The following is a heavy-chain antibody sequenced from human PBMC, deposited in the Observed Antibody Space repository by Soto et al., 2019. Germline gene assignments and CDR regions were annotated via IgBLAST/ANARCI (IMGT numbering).Heavy chain of an antibody. J-gene: IGHJ6*02. D-gene: IGHD3-22*01. CDR1: GGTFSSYA. Sequence: QVQLVQSGAEVKKPGSSVKVSCKASGGTFSSYAISWVRQAPGQGLEWMGGIIPIFGTANYAQKFQGRVTITADESTSTAYMVLSSLRSEDTAVYYCAYYYDSSGYSEYYYYGMDVWGQGTTVTVSS. V-gene: IGHV1-69*01. CDR2: IIPIFGTA. CDR3: AYYYDSSGYSEYYYYGMDV.